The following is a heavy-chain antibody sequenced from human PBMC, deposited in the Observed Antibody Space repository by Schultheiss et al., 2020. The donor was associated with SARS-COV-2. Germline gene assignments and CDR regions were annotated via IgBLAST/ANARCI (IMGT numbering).Heavy chain of an antibody. CDR3: ARARTILGAFDI. D-gene: IGHD3-3*01. CDR2: INPNSGGT. Sequence: ASVKVSCKASGYTFTDHYMHWVRQAPGQGLEWMGWINPNSGGTNYAQKFRGRVTITSDRSVSTAYMELRSLRSDDTAVDYCARARTILGAFDIWGQGTMVTVSS. CDR1: GYTFTDHY. V-gene: IGHV1-2*02. J-gene: IGHJ3*02.